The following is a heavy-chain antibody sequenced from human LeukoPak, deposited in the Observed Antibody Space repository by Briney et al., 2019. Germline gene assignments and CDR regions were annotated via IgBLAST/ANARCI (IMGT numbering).Heavy chain of an antibody. V-gene: IGHV3-7*01. CDR1: GFTFSSYW. Sequence: PGGSLRLSCAASGFTFSSYWMSWVRQAPGKGLEWVANIKQDGSEKYYVDSVKGRFTISRDNAKNSLYLQMNSLRAEDTAVYYCARDHLAPYFASYSSSSGTFDYWGQGTLVTVSS. J-gene: IGHJ4*02. CDR2: IKQDGSEK. CDR3: ARDHLAPYFASYSSSSGTFDY. D-gene: IGHD6-6*01.